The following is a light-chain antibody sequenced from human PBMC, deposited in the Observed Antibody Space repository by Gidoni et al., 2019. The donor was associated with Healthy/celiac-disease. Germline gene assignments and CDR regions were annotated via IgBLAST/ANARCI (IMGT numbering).Light chain of an antibody. J-gene: IGKJ2*01. CDR3: QQYNIYPMYT. CDR1: QSISSW. Sequence: DIQMTQSPSTLSASVGDRVTITCRASQSISSWLAWYQQKPGKAPKLLIYDASSLESGVPSRFSGSGSETEFTLTISSLQPDDFATYYCQQYNIYPMYTFGQGTKLEIK. CDR2: DAS. V-gene: IGKV1-5*01.